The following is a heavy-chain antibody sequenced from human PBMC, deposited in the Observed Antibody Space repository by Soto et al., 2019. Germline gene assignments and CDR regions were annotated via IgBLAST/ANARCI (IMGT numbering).Heavy chain of an antibody. V-gene: IGHV1-8*01. Sequence: QVQLVQSGAEVKKPGASVKVSCKASGYTFTSYDINWVRQATGQGLEWMGWMNPNRGNTGYAQKFQGRVTMTRNTSISTAYMELSSLRSEDTAVYYCARGNMPDYYYGMDVWGQGTTVTVSS. D-gene: IGHD2-2*01. CDR1: GYTFTSYD. J-gene: IGHJ6*02. CDR3: ARGNMPDYYYGMDV. CDR2: MNPNRGNT.